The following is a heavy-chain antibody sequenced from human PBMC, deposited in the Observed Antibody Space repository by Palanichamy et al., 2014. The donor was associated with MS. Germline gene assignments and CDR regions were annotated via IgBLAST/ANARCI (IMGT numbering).Heavy chain of an antibody. Sequence: GQLVESGGGLIQPGGSLRLSCAASGFTVSSNYMSWVRQAPGKGLEWVSVIYSGGSTYYADSVKGRFTISRDNSKNTLYLQMNGLRAEDTAVYYCARALFSSGWYPDAFDIWGQGTMVTVSS. J-gene: IGHJ3*02. CDR2: IYSGGST. V-gene: IGHV3-53*01. D-gene: IGHD6-19*01. CDR1: GFTVSSNY. CDR3: ARALFSSGWYPDAFDI.